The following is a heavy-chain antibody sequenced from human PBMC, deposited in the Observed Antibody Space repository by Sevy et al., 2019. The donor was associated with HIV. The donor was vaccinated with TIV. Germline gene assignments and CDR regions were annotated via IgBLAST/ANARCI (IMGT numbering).Heavy chain of an antibody. CDR3: ASRPGIAVAGTGGYFDY. CDR1: GGSFSGYY. V-gene: IGHV4-34*01. CDR2: INHSGST. J-gene: IGHJ4*02. Sequence: SETLSLTCAVYGGSFSGYYWSWIRQPPGKGLEWIGEINHSGSTNYNPSLKSRVTISVDTSKYQFSLKLSSVTAADTAVYYCASRPGIAVAGTGGYFDYWGQGTLVTVSS. D-gene: IGHD6-19*01.